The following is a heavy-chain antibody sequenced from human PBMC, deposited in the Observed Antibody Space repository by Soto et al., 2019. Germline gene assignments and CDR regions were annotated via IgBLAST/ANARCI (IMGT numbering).Heavy chain of an antibody. CDR3: ARERNTGYDYSYYYGMDV. V-gene: IGHV3-30-3*01. CDR2: ISYEGSNK. Sequence: GGSLRLSCAASGFTFSPHAMHWVRQGPGKGLEWVAVISYEGSNKYYADSVKGRFTISRDNSKNTLYLQMNSLRAEDTAVYYCARERNTGYDYSYYYGMDVWGQGTTVTVSS. J-gene: IGHJ6*02. CDR1: GFTFSPHA. D-gene: IGHD5-18*01.